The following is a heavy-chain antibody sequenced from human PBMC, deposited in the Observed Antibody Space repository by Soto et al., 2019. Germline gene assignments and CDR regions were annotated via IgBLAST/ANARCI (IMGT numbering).Heavy chain of an antibody. CDR3: TRVRFLEWSGFDP. D-gene: IGHD3-3*01. V-gene: IGHV4-59*01. CDR1: GGSISSDY. Sequence: PSETLSLTCTVSGGSISSDYWTWIRQPPGKGLEWIGYIYYNGSTNYNPSLRGRVTISVDTSKNQFSLKLTSVTPADTAVYYCTRVRFLEWSGFDPWGQGTLVTVSS. CDR2: IYYNGST. J-gene: IGHJ5*02.